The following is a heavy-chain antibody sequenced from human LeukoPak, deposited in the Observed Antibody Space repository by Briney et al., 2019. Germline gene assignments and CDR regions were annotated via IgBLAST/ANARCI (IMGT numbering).Heavy chain of an antibody. J-gene: IGHJ4*02. D-gene: IGHD3/OR15-3a*01. V-gene: IGHV3-49*04. CDR1: GFSFRDHS. CDR3: VRHDGMILPV. CDR2: ITSKPYDEAT. Sequence: GGSLRLSCTGSGFSFRDHSMSWVRQPPGKGLEWVGFITSKPYDEATHYAASVSGRFTFSRDDSKSVAYLQMNSLKTEDTAVYYCVRHDGMILPVWGQGTLVTVSS.